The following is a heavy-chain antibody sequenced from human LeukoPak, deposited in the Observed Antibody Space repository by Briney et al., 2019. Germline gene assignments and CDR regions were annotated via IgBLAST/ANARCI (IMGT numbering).Heavy chain of an antibody. CDR3: AKSYSSGWYYFDY. Sequence: GRSLRLSCAASGFTFSSYGMHWVRQAPDKGLEWVAAISYDGSNKYYADSVKGRFTISRDNSKNTLYLQMNSLRAEDTAVYYCAKSYSSGWYYFDYWGQGTLVTVSS. CDR2: ISYDGSNK. J-gene: IGHJ4*02. CDR1: GFTFSSYG. D-gene: IGHD6-19*01. V-gene: IGHV3-30*18.